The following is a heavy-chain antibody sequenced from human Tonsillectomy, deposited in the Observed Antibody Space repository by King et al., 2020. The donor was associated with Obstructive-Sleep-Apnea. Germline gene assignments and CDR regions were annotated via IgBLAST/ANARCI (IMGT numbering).Heavy chain of an antibody. D-gene: IGHD3-16*01. V-gene: IGHV2-5*02. CDR3: THLDTIHGGDY. J-gene: IGHJ4*02. CDR1: GFSLSTSGVG. Sequence: TLKESGPTLVKPTQTLTLTCTFSGFSLSTSGVGVGWFRQPPGRALEWLALIYWDDDQRYSPSLESRLTITKDTPKNQVVLTVTNVDPVDTATYYCTHLDTIHGGDYWGQGTLVTVSS. CDR2: IYWDDDQ.